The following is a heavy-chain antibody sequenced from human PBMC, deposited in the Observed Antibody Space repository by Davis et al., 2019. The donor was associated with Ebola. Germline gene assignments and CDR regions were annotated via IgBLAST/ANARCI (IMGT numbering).Heavy chain of an antibody. V-gene: IGHV1-18*04. J-gene: IGHJ5*02. CDR3: VRDSNYYDRSGYYIDP. CDR1: DFAFTTYG. Sequence: SVKVSCKGFDFAFTTYGFSWLRQAPGLGPEWVGWVSGYNGNTKYAEKFQGRVTMTTDTSTNTVHMELRSLRSDDTAVYYCVRDSNYYDRSGYYIDPWGQGTLVTVSS. D-gene: IGHD3-22*01. CDR2: VSGYNGNT.